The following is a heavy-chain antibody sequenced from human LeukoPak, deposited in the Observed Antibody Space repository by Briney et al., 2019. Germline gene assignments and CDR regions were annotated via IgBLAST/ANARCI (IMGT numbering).Heavy chain of an antibody. V-gene: IGHV4-34*01. Sequence: SETLSLTCAVYGGSFSGYYWSWIRQPPGKGLEWIGEINHSGSTNYNPSLKSRVTISVDTSKNQFSLKLSSVTAADTAVYYCARSSSWSLYYYYYYMDVWGKGTTVTVFS. D-gene: IGHD6-6*01. CDR2: INHSGST. CDR3: ARSSSWSLYYYYYYMDV. J-gene: IGHJ6*03. CDR1: GGSFSGYY.